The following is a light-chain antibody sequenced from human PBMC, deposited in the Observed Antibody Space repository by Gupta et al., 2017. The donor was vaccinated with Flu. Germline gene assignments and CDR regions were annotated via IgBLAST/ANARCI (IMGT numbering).Light chain of an antibody. Sequence: VTHPCSGSSGKGGNNNVSSYPTIPRTTPKLLIYETSRRPSGIPDRFSGAKSGTSATLGTTGRQTGEEAGYYFASWDDRLRAAVFGGGTKLTVL. CDR1: SGKGGNNN. CDR2: ETS. CDR3: ASWDDRLRAAV. V-gene: IGLV1-51*02. J-gene: IGLJ3*02.